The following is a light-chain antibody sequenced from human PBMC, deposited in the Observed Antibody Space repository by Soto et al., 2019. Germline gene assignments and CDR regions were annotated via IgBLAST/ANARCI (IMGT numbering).Light chain of an antibody. Sequence: DIQMTQSPSTLSASIGDRVTITCRASQSISSWLAWYQQKPGKAPKLLIYDASSLQTGVPSRFSGSGSGTDFSLTISSLQPEDFATYYCQQSYSTPPWTFGQGTKVDIK. CDR3: QQSYSTPPWT. CDR1: QSISSW. CDR2: DAS. V-gene: IGKV1-39*01. J-gene: IGKJ1*01.